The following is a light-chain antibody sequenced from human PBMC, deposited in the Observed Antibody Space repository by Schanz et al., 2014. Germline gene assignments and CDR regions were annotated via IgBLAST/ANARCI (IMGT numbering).Light chain of an antibody. V-gene: IGKV1-5*01. J-gene: IGKJ3*01. CDR1: QSISNW. Sequence: DIQMTQSPSTLSASVGDRVTITCRASQSISNWLAWYQQKPGKAPKLLIYDASTLESGVPSRFSGSGSGTEFTLTISSLQPDDYATYYCQQYSSYSGFTFGPGTKVDFK. CDR2: DAS. CDR3: QQYSSYSGFT.